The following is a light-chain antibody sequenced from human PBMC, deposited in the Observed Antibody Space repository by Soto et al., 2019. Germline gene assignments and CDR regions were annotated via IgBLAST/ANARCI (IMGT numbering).Light chain of an antibody. CDR3: QQYNSYLWT. V-gene: IGKV1-5*01. J-gene: IGKJ1*01. Sequence: DIQMTQSPSTLSASVGDRVTITCRASQSISSWLAWYQQKPGKAPKLLIYDASSLESGVPSRFKGRGSVTKFALTISRLQPDDFATYYCQQYNSYLWTFGQGTKVEIK. CDR2: DAS. CDR1: QSISSW.